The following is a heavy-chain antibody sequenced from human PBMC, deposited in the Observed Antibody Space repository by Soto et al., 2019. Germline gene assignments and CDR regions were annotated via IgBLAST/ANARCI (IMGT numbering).Heavy chain of an antibody. J-gene: IGHJ4*02. V-gene: IGHV4-59*01. CDR1: GGSISSYY. D-gene: IGHD1-1*01. CDR3: ARENPGPEGTTYDY. CDR2: IYYSGST. Sequence: SETLSLTCTVSGGSISSYYWSWIRQPPGKGLEWIGYIYYSGSTNYNPSLKSRVTISVDTSKNQFSLKLSSVTAADTAVYYCARENPGPEGTTYDYWGQGTLVTVSS.